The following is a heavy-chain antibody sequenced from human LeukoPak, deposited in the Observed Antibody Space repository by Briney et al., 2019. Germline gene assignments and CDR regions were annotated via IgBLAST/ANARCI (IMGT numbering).Heavy chain of an antibody. V-gene: IGHV5-51*01. D-gene: IGHD3-3*01. Sequence: GESLKISCKGSGYSFTSYWIGWVRQVPGKGLEWMGIIYPGDSDTRYSPSFQGQVTISADKSISTAYLQWSSLKASDTGMYYCARRAYDSWSGYYTGGGRRLYYFDYWGQGALVTVSS. CDR1: GYSFTSYW. J-gene: IGHJ4*02. CDR2: IYPGDSDT. CDR3: ARRAYDSWSGYYTGGGRRLYYFDY.